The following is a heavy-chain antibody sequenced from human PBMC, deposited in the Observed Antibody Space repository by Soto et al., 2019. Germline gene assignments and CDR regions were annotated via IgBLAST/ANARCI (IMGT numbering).Heavy chain of an antibody. Sequence: QLQLQESGSGLVKPSQTLSLTCAVSGGSISSGGYSWSWIRQPPGKGLEWIGYIYQSGSTYYNPSLKRRVTISVDRSKNQFSQKLSSVTAADTALYYCARHRGRDDAFDIWGQGTMVTVSS. CDR3: ARHRGRDDAFDI. CDR2: IYQSGST. J-gene: IGHJ3*02. V-gene: IGHV4-30-2*01. D-gene: IGHD3-16*01. CDR1: GGSISSGGYS.